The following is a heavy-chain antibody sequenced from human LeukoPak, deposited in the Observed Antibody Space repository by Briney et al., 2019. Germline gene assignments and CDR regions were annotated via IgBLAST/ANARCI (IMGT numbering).Heavy chain of an antibody. D-gene: IGHD5-12*01. CDR2: ISGSGGRT. V-gene: IGHV3-23*01. J-gene: IGHJ3*02. CDR1: GFSFSSYA. Sequence: TGGSLRLSCAVSGFSFSSYAMSWVRQAPGKGLEWVSAISGSGGRTYFAHSVKGQFTISRDSSKNTLYLQMNSLRAEDTAIYYCAKDLVATIHEGYDIWGQGTMVTVSS. CDR3: AKDLVATIHEGYDI.